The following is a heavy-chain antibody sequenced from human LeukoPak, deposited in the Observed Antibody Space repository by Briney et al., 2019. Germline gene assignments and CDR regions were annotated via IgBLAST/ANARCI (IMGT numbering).Heavy chain of an antibody. J-gene: IGHJ5*02. V-gene: IGHV4-30-2*03. D-gene: IGHD3-10*01. CDR3: ARILSGSGSWFDP. Sequence: SQTLSLTCTVSGASISSGLHYWNWIRQSAGKGLEWIGSIYYSGSTYYNPSLKSRVTISVDTSKNQFSLKLSSVTAADTAVYYCARILSGSGSWFDPWGQGTLVTVSS. CDR2: IYYSGST. CDR1: GASISSGLHY.